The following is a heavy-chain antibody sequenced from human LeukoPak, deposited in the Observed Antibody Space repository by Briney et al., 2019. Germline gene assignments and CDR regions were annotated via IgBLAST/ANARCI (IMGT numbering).Heavy chain of an antibody. CDR1: GDSISSPSYH. V-gene: IGHV4-39*07. J-gene: IGHJ5*02. D-gene: IGHD3-22*01. Sequence: KASETLSLTCTYSGDSISSPSYHWHWIRQSPGKGLEWVASVYFNGDTYYNPSLKSRVTISVDTSKNQFYLKLSSVTAADTAVYYCARVGYDSSGTWGQGTLVTVSS. CDR3: ARVGYDSSGT. CDR2: VYFNGDT.